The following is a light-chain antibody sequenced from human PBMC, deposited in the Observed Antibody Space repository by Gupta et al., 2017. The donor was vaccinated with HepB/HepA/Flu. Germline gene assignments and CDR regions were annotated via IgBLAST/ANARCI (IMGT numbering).Light chain of an antibody. Sequence: QSVLPQPPYASGTPGQRVTISCSGSSPDIGSIYVYWYQQLPGTAPKLLIYRTNQRRSGVPDRFSGSKSGTSASLAISGLRSEDEADYYCAAWDDSLSSWVFGGGTKLIVL. V-gene: IGLV1-47*01. CDR3: AAWDDSLSSWV. CDR2: RTN. CDR1: SPDIGSIY. J-gene: IGLJ3*02.